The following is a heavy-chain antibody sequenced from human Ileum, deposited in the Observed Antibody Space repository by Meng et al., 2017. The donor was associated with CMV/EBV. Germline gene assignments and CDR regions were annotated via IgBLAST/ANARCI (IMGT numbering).Heavy chain of an antibody. CDR1: GFTFSSYS. J-gene: IGHJ4*02. Sequence: GGSLRLSCAASGFTFSSYSMNWVRQAPGKGLEWVSSISSSSSYIYYADSVKGRFTISRDNSKNTLYLQMNSLRAEDTAVYYCAKVLNYDSADYWGQGTLVTVSS. D-gene: IGHD3-3*01. CDR3: AKVLNYDSADY. V-gene: IGHV3-21*01. CDR2: ISSSSSYI.